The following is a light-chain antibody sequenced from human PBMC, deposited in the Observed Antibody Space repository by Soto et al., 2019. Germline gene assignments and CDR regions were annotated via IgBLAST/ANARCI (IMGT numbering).Light chain of an antibody. CDR1: SSDVGGYNY. CDR2: EVS. CDR3: SSYTSSSFVV. Sequence: QSVLTQPPSASGSPGQSVTISCTGTSSDVGGYNYVSWYQQHPGKAPKLMIYEVSKRPSGVPDRFSGSKSGNTASLTVSGLQVEDEADYYCSSYTSSSFVVFGGGTKLTVL. V-gene: IGLV2-8*01. J-gene: IGLJ2*01.